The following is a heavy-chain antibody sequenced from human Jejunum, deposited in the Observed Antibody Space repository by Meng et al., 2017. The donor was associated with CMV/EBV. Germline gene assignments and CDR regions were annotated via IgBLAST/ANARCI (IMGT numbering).Heavy chain of an antibody. Sequence: QVQLVESGGGVVQPGRSLRLSCAASGFTFSSYGMHWVRQAPGKGLEWVAVISYDGSKEYYADSVKGRFTISRDNSKNTVYLQMNSLRAEDTAIYYCARERDLLGTTYYFGYWGQGTLVTVSS. J-gene: IGHJ4*02. V-gene: IGHV3-30-3*01. CDR3: ARERDLLGTTYYFGY. CDR2: ISYDGSKE. CDR1: GFTFSSYG. D-gene: IGHD1-7*01.